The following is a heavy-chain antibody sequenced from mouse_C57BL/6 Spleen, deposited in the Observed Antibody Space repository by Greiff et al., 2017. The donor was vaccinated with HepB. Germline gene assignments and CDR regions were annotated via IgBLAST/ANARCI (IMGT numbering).Heavy chain of an antibody. Sequence: QVQLQQSGPELVKPGASVKISCKASGYAFSSSWMNWVKQRPGKGLEWIGRIYPGDGDTNYNGKFKGKATLTADKSSSTAYMQLSSLTSEDSAVYFCARGGGSSPYAMDYWGQGTSVTVSP. CDR1: GYAFSSSW. J-gene: IGHJ4*01. CDR2: IYPGDGDT. CDR3: ARGGGSSPYAMDY. V-gene: IGHV1-82*01. D-gene: IGHD1-1*01.